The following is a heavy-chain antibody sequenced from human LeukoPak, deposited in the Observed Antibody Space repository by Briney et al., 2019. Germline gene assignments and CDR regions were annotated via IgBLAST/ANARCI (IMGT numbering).Heavy chain of an antibody. J-gene: IGHJ3*02. CDR3: TRDRGGGVFDI. Sequence: GSLRLSCAASGFTFSSYTMNWVRQAPGKGLEWVSYISSSSNTIHYADSVKGRFTISRDNAKNSLYLEIYSLRAEDTAVYYCTRDRGGGVFDIWGQGTMVTVSS. CDR1: GFTFSSYT. V-gene: IGHV3-48*01. CDR2: ISSSSNTI. D-gene: IGHD3-10*01.